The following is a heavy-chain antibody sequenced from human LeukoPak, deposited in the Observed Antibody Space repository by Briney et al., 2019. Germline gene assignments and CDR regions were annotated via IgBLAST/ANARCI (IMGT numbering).Heavy chain of an antibody. J-gene: IGHJ4*02. V-gene: IGHV3-30-3*01. CDR2: ISYDGSNK. CDR3: ARELQQTGTFGY. D-gene: IGHD1-1*01. CDR1: GFTFSSYA. Sequence: GRSLRLSCAVSGFTFSSYAMHWVRQAPGKGLEWVAVISYDGSNKYYADSVKGRFTISRDNSKNTLYLQMNSLRAEDTAVYYCARELQQTGTFGYWGQGTLVTVSS.